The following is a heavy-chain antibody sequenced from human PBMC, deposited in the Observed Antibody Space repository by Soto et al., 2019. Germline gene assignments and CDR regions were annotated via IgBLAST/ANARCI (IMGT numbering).Heavy chain of an antibody. D-gene: IGHD6-19*01. V-gene: IGHV4-59*01. CDR3: ARWPAVPGIIAVAGTIWFDP. CDR2: IYYSGST. J-gene: IGHJ5*02. Sequence: SETLSLTCTVSCGSISSYYWSWIRQPPGKGLEWIGYIYYSGSTNYNPSLKSRVTISVDTSKNQFSLKLSSVTAADTAVYYCARWPAVPGIIAVAGTIWFDPWGQGTLVTVSS. CDR1: CGSISSYY.